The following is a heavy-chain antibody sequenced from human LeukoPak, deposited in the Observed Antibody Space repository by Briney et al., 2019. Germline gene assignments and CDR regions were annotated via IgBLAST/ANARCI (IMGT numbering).Heavy chain of an antibody. CDR3: ARDSSAMFDY. J-gene: IGHJ4*02. D-gene: IGHD2-2*01. CDR1: GDSVSSNSAA. CDR2: TYYRSKWYN. V-gene: IGHV6-1*01. Sequence: SQALSLTCAISGDSVSSNSAAWNWIRQSPSRGLEWLGRTYYRSKWYNDYAISMKGRITINPDTSKNQFSLQMNSVTPEDTAVYYCARDSSAMFDYWGQGTLVAVSS.